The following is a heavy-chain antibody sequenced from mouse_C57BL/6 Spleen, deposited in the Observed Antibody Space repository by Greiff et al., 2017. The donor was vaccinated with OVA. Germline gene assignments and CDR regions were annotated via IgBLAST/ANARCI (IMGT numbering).Heavy chain of an antibody. CDR2: ISSGSSTI. CDR1: GFTFSDYG. J-gene: IGHJ4*01. CDR3: ARLYDPYYYAMDY. D-gene: IGHD1-3*01. V-gene: IGHV5-17*01. Sequence: EVQLQESGGGLVKPGGSLKLSCAASGFTFSDYGMHWVRQAPEKGLEWVAYISSGSSTIYYADTVKGRFTISRDNAENTLFLQMTSLRSEDTAMYYCARLYDPYYYAMDYWGQGTSVTVSS.